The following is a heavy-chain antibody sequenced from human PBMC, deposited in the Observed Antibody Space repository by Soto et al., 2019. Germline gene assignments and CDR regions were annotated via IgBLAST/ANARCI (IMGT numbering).Heavy chain of an antibody. CDR3: ARDGQTTVVWGATGRSHNHCGMDV. D-gene: IGHD3-10*01. J-gene: IGHJ6*02. CDR2: ISTYNGNT. Sequence: QVQLVQSGAEVKKPGASVKVSCKASGYTFTSYGISWVRQAPGQGLEWMGWISTYNGNTNYAQKLQGRVTMTTDTATGTAYMNPRSLRATDSVEYNCARDGQTTVVWGATGRSHNHCGMDVWGQGTTVTVSS. CDR1: GYTFTSYG. V-gene: IGHV1-18*04.